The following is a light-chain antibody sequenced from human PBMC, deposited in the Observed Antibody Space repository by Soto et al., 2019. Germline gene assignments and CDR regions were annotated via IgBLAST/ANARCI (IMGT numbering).Light chain of an antibody. Sequence: DIQMTQSPSSLSASVGDRVTITCRASQDISDYLAWYQQKPGQVPKLPISGASTLQSGVPSRFRGSASGTDFTLTITGLQPDDFATYYCQNYNGPPWTFGQGTKVEIK. CDR1: QDISDY. CDR3: QNYNGPPWT. J-gene: IGKJ1*01. CDR2: GAS. V-gene: IGKV1-27*01.